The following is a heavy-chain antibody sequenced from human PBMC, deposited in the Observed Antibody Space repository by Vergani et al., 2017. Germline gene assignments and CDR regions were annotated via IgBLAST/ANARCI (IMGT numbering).Heavy chain of an antibody. CDR3: AHREQLWRY. CDR2: IYWNDDK. Sequence: QITLKESGPTLVKPTQTLTLTCTFSGFSLSTSGVGVGWIRQPQGKALEWLALIYWNDDKRYSPSLKSRLTITKDTSKNQVVLTMTSMDPVDTATYYCAHREQLWRYWGQGTLVTVSS. V-gene: IGHV2-5*01. D-gene: IGHD5-18*01. CDR1: GFSLSTSGVG. J-gene: IGHJ4*02.